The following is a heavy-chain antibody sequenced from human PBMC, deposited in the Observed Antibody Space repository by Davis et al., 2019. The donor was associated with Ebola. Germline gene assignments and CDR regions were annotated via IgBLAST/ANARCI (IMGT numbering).Heavy chain of an antibody. Sequence: SETLSLTCTVSGGSITSNNYYWGWFRQPPGKGLEWIGSIYYRGTTYYTPSLKSRVTISVDTSKNQFSLKLSSVSAADTAVYYCARRRLSFEAIDYWGQGTLVTVSS. CDR1: GGSITSNNYY. J-gene: IGHJ4*02. CDR2: IYYRGTT. D-gene: IGHD1-26*01. CDR3: ARRRLSFEAIDY. V-gene: IGHV4-39*01.